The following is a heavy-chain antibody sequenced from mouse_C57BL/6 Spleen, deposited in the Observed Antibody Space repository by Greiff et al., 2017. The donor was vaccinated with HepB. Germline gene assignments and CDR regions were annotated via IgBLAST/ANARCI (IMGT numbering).Heavy chain of an antibody. Sequence: EVKLVESGGDLVKPGGSLKLSCAASGFTFSSYGMSWVRQTPDKRLEWVATISSGGSYTYYPDSVKGRFTISRDNAKNTLYLQMSSLKSEDTAMYYCARQDYGNGFDYWGQGTTLTVSS. CDR1: GFTFSSYG. CDR2: ISSGGSYT. V-gene: IGHV5-6*01. J-gene: IGHJ2*01. D-gene: IGHD2-1*01. CDR3: ARQDYGNGFDY.